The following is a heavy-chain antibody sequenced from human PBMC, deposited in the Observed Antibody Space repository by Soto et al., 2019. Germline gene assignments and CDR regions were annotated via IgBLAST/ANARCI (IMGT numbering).Heavy chain of an antibody. D-gene: IGHD6-13*01. CDR3: VRRHVSATGIDWFDP. Sequence: ASVKVSCKASGYTFTSYGIHWVRQAPGQRLEWMGWINAANGDTKYSPKFQGRVTITRDTSVSTAYMELSSLRSEDTAVYYCVRRHVSATGIDWFDPWGQGTLVTSPQ. CDR2: INAANGDT. CDR1: GYTFTSYG. V-gene: IGHV1-3*01. J-gene: IGHJ5*02.